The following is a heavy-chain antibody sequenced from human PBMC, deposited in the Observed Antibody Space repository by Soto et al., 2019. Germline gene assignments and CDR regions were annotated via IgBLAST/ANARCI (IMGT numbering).Heavy chain of an antibody. CDR1: GYSFTSYW. Sequence: GESLKISCKGSGYSFTSYWISWVRQAPGQGLEWMGWISPYNAYANYAQSLQGRVTMTADTSASIAYMELRSLRSDDTAVYYCARWDCSSTSCRANAFDIWGQGTMVTVSS. CDR3: ARWDCSSTSCRANAFDI. V-gene: IGHV1-18*04. D-gene: IGHD2-2*01. J-gene: IGHJ3*02. CDR2: ISPYNAYA.